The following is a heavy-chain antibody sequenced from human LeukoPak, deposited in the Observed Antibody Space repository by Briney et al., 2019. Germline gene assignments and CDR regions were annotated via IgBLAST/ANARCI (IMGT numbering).Heavy chain of an antibody. D-gene: IGHD6-13*01. CDR3: ARGIAAAGHWFDP. CDR1: GGSISSGGYY. CDR2: IYYSGGT. V-gene: IGHV4-31*03. J-gene: IGHJ5*02. Sequence: SQTLSLTCTVSGGSISSGGYYWSWLRQRQGKGLVWIGYIYYSGGTYYNPSLKSRVTISVDTSKNQFSLKLSSVTAADTAVYYCARGIAAAGHWFDPWGQGTLATVSS.